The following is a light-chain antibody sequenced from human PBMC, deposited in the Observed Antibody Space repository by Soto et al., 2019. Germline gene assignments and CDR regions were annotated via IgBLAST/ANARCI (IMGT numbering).Light chain of an antibody. J-gene: IGLJ1*01. CDR1: SSDVGGYNY. CDR3: SSYTSSSIDDV. V-gene: IGLV2-14*01. Sequence: QSALTQPASVSGSPGQSITISCTGTSSDVGGYNYVSWYQLHPGKAPKLMIYEVSNRPSGVSNRFSGSKSGNTASLTISGLQAEDEADYYCSSYTSSSIDDVFGTGAKLTVL. CDR2: EVS.